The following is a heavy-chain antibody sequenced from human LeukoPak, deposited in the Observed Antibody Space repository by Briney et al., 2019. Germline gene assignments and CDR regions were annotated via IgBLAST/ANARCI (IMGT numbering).Heavy chain of an antibody. D-gene: IGHD1-1*01. CDR2: ISGSGGST. CDR3: AKGTGTTLRVDY. J-gene: IGHJ4*02. CDR1: GFTFSSYS. V-gene: IGHV3-23*01. Sequence: GGSLRLSCAASGFTFSSYSMNWVRQAPGKGLEWVSAISGSGGSTYYADSVKGRFTISRDNSKNTLYLQMNSLRAEDTAVYYCAKGTGTTLRVDYWGQGTLVTVSS.